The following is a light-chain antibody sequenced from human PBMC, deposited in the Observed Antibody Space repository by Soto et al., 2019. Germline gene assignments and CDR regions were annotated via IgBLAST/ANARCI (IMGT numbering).Light chain of an antibody. CDR2: YDS. V-gene: IGLV3-21*04. J-gene: IGLJ1*01. CDR1: NIGNKR. CDR3: QVWDIMTDNYV. Sequence: SYELTQSPSVSVAPEKTATITCGGNNIGNKRVHWYRQKPGQAPVLLISYDSDRPSGIPERFSGSNSGNTATLTISRVEAGDEADYYCQVWDIMTDNYVFGRGTKVTVL.